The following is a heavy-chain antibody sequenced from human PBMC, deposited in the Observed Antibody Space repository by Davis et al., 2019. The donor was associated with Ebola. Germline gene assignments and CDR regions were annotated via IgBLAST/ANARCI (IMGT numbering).Heavy chain of an antibody. Sequence: ETLSLTCAVSGCAFSSTAMRWVRQETAPEMEWVSAISGRGGSTYYADSVKGRFTISRDNSKNTLYLQMNSLRAEDTAVYYCAEDGNSGYDYGPPIDYWGQGTLVTVSS. CDR1: GCAFSSTA. CDR3: AEDGNSGYDYGPPIDY. CDR2: ISGRGGST. D-gene: IGHD5-12*01. V-gene: IGHV3-23*01. J-gene: IGHJ4*02.